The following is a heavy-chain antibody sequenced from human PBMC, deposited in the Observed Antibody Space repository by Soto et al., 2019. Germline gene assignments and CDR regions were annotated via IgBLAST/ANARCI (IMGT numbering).Heavy chain of an antibody. V-gene: IGHV1-69*02. CDR1: GGTFSSYT. CDR3: ARRRYSSSDPFDY. J-gene: IGHJ4*02. CDR2: IIPILGIA. Sequence: QVQLVQSGAEVKKPGSSVKVSCKASGGTFSSYTISWVRQAPGQGLEWMGRIIPILGIANYAQKFQGRVTITADKSTSTAYMELSSLRSEDTAVYYCARRRYSSSDPFDYWGQGTLVTVSS. D-gene: IGHD6-6*01.